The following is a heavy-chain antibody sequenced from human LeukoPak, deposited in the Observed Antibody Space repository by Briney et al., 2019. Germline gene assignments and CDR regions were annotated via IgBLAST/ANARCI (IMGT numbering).Heavy chain of an antibody. D-gene: IGHD4-17*01. CDR1: GGSFSGYY. J-gene: IGHJ4*02. Sequence: SETLSLTCAGYGGSFSGYYWSWIRQPPGKGLEWIGEINHSGSTNYNPSLKSRVTISIDTSKNQFSLELSAVTAADTAVYYCARDQNFGDYTIDYWGQGTLVTVSS. V-gene: IGHV4-34*01. CDR2: INHSGST. CDR3: ARDQNFGDYTIDY.